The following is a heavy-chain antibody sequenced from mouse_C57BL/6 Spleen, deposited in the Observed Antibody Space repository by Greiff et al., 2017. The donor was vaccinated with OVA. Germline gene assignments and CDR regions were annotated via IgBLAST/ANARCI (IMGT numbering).Heavy chain of an antibody. V-gene: IGHV14-2*01. Sequence: DVQLVESGAELVKPGASVKLSCTASGFNIKDYYMHWVKQRTEQGLEWIGRIDPEDGETKYAPKFQGKATITADTSSNTAYLQLSSLTSEDTAVYYCAANWDKGAMDYWGQGTSVTVSS. CDR1: GFNIKDYY. D-gene: IGHD4-1*01. J-gene: IGHJ4*01. CDR3: AANWDKGAMDY. CDR2: IDPEDGET.